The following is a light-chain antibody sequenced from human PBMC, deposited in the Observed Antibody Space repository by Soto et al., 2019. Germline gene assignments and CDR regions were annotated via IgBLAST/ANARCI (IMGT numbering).Light chain of an antibody. V-gene: IGKV3D-7*01. Sequence: EILMTLSPDTLSVSPGESATLSCRASQSVSSSYLAWYQQKPGQAPRLLIYGASSRATGIPDRFSGSGSGTDFTLTISSLQPEDFATYYCLQDYNYPWTFGQGTMVDI. CDR1: QSVSSSY. J-gene: IGKJ1*01. CDR3: LQDYNYPWT. CDR2: GAS.